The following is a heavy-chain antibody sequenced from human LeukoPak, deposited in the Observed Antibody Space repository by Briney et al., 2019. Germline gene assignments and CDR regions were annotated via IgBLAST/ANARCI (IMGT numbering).Heavy chain of an antibody. CDR3: ARATASNWFDP. Sequence: PGGSLRLSCAASGFTFISYWMSSVRQAPGKGLEWVANIKEDGSEKHYVDSVKGRFTISRDNAKNSLSLQMNSLRAEDTAVYYCARATASNWFDPWGQGTLVTVSS. CDR2: IKEDGSEK. V-gene: IGHV3-7*01. CDR1: GFTFISYW. D-gene: IGHD2-21*01. J-gene: IGHJ5*02.